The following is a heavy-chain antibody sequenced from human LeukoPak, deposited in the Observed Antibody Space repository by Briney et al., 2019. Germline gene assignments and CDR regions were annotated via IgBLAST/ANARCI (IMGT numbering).Heavy chain of an antibody. J-gene: IGHJ4*02. Sequence: GGSLRLSCAASGFTFSSYSMNWVRQAPGKGLEWVSSISSSSSYIYYADSVKGRFTISRDNAKNSLYLQMNSLRAEDTAVYYRARLNNQGDGYNYPFDYWGQGTLVTVSS. CDR3: ARLNNQGDGYNYPFDY. CDR2: ISSSSSYI. D-gene: IGHD5-24*01. CDR1: GFTFSSYS. V-gene: IGHV3-21*01.